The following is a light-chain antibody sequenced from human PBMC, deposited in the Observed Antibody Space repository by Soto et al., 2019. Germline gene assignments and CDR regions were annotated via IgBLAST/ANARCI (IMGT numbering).Light chain of an antibody. CDR3: QQYNNWPVT. CDR2: GAS. V-gene: IGKV3-15*01. CDR1: QSVTSN. J-gene: IGKJ4*01. Sequence: ETVMTQSPATLSVSPGERATLSCRASQSVTSNLAWYEQKPGQAPRLLIYGASTRATGIPARFSGSGSGTDFTLTISSLQSEDFAVYYCQQYNNWPVTFGGGTKVEIE.